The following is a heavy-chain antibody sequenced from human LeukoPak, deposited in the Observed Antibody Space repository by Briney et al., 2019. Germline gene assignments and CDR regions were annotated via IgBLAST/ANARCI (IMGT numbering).Heavy chain of an antibody. CDR1: GFTVSSNY. CDR2: IYSGGST. D-gene: IGHD3-10*01. J-gene: IGHJ6*02. CDR3: ARAPSEWFGELSPYYYGMDV. V-gene: IGHV3-66*01. Sequence: SGGSLRLSCAVSGFTVSSNYMSWVRQAPGKGLEWVSVIYSGGSTYYADSVKGRFTISRDNSKNTLCLQMNSLRAEDTAVYYCARAPSEWFGELSPYYYGMDVWGQGTTVTVSS.